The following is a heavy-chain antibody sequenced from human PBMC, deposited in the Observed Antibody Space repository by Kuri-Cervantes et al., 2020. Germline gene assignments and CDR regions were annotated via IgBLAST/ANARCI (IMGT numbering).Heavy chain of an antibody. Sequence: GESLKISCAASEFTVSTNYMSWVRQAPGKGLEWVSFIYSGGSTYYADSVKGRFTISRDNSKNTLYLQMNSLRAEDTAVYYCARGQGVGCSSTSCYGPDAFDIWGQGTMVTVSS. D-gene: IGHD2-2*01. CDR1: EFTVSTNY. CDR2: IYSGGST. V-gene: IGHV3-53*05. J-gene: IGHJ3*02. CDR3: ARGQGVGCSSTSCYGPDAFDI.